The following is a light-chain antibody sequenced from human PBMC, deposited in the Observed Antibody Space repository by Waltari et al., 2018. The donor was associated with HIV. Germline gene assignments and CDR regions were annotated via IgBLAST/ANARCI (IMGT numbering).Light chain of an antibody. CDR1: SGSLASNY. Sequence: NFMLTQPHSVSESPGKTVTISCTGSSGSLASNYVQCYQQRPGSAPTTVIYEHNQRPSGVPDRFSGSIDSSSNSASLTISGLKTEDEADYYCQSYDSITWVFGGGTKLTVL. J-gene: IGLJ3*02. CDR2: EHN. CDR3: QSYDSITWV. V-gene: IGLV6-57*02.